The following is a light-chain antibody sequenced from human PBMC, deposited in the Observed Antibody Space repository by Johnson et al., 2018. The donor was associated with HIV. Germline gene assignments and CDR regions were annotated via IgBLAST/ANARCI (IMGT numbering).Light chain of an antibody. Sequence: SVLTQPPSVSAAPGQKVTISCFGSDSNIGNNYVSWYQQLPGTAPKLLIYDNDKRPSGIPDRFSGSKTGTSATLGITGLQTGDEADYYCGTWDSGLGAVYVFGPGTKVTVL. V-gene: IGLV1-51*01. CDR3: GTWDSGLGAVYV. CDR1: DSNIGNNY. CDR2: DND. J-gene: IGLJ1*01.